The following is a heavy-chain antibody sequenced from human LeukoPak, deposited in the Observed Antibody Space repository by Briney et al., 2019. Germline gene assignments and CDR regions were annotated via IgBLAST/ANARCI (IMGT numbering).Heavy chain of an antibody. J-gene: IGHJ6*02. CDR1: GYTFTSYG. V-gene: IGHV1-18*01. CDR2: ISAYNGDT. Sequence: EASVKVSCKASGYTFTSYGISWVRQAPGQGLEWMGWISAYNGDTNYAQKLQGRVTMTTDTSTSTAYMELRRLRSDDTAVYYCARGEESYYYGMDVWGQGTTVTVSS. D-gene: IGHD5-24*01. CDR3: ARGEESYYYGMDV.